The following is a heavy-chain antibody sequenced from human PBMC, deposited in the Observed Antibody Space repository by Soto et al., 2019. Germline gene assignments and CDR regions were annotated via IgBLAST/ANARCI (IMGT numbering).Heavy chain of an antibody. V-gene: IGHV4-59*01. CDR3: ARGGYTWDAFDI. D-gene: IGHD1-1*01. CDR2: IYYSGST. J-gene: IGHJ3*02. CDR1: GGSISSYY. Sequence: QVQLQESGPGQVKPSENLSLTCTVSGGSISSYYWSWIRQPPGKGLEWIGYIYYSGSTNYNPSLKSRVTISVDTSKNQFSLKLSSVTAADTAVYYCARGGYTWDAFDIWGQGTMVTVSS.